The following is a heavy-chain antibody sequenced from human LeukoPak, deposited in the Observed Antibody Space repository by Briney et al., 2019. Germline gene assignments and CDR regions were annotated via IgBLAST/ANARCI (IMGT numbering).Heavy chain of an antibody. CDR3: ARAVYCSGGGCFWYFDL. CDR2: ISSSSRFI. J-gene: IGHJ2*01. Sequence: GGSLRLSCAASGFTFSSYAMNWVRQAPGKGLEWVSLISSSSRFIYYGDSVKGRFTVSRDNAKKSLYLQMNSLRAEDTAVYYCARAVYCSGGGCFWYFDLWGRGTLVTVSS. V-gene: IGHV3-21*01. D-gene: IGHD2-15*01. CDR1: GFTFSSYA.